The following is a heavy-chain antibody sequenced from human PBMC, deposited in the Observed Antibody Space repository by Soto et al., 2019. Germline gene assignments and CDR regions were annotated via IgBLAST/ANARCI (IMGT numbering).Heavy chain of an antibody. D-gene: IGHD3-10*01. CDR3: AKDRGLIAY. Sequence: GGSLRLSCAASGFTFSSYAMSWVRQAPGKGLEWVSAISGSVGSTYYADSVKVRLTISRDNSNNTLYLQMNILQAEDTAVYYCAKDRGLIAYWGQGTLVTVSS. CDR1: GFTFSSYA. V-gene: IGHV3-23*01. J-gene: IGHJ4*02. CDR2: ISGSVGST.